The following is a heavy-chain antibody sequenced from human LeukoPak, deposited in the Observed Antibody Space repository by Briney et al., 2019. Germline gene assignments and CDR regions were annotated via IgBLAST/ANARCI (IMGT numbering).Heavy chain of an antibody. CDR3: AKDSRGYQDYFDY. D-gene: IGHD3-22*01. Sequence: GGTLRLSCAASGFTFSSYGMSWVRQAPGKGLEWVSVISGSGGSTYYAASVKGRFTVSRDNSKNTLYLQMNSLRAEDTAVYYCAKDSRGYQDYFDYWGQGTLVTVS. J-gene: IGHJ4*02. CDR1: GFTFSSYG. CDR2: ISGSGGST. V-gene: IGHV3-23*01.